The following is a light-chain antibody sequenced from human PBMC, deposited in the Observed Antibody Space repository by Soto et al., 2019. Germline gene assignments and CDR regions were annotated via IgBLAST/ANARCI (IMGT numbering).Light chain of an antibody. CDR3: SSFSSSTTVLV. J-gene: IGLJ3*02. CDR1: NSDIGGYNF. CDR2: EVS. V-gene: IGLV2-14*01. Sequence: QSALTQPASVSGSPGQSLTISCTGSNSDIGGYNFVSWYQQHPGKAPKLMIYEVSNRPSGVSSRSSGAKSGNTASLTISGLQADDEADYYCSSFSSSTTVLVFGGGTKLTVL.